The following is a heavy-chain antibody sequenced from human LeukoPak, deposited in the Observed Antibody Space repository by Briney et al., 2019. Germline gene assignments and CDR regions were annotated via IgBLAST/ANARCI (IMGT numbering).Heavy chain of an antibody. D-gene: IGHD6-19*01. CDR2: ISAYNGNT. Sequence: GASVKVSCKASGYTFTSYGISWVRQAPGQGLEWMGWISAYNGNTNYAQKLQGRVTMTTDTSTSTAYMELRSLRSDDTAVYYCARGGDSSGWLSYYYYYGMDVWGQGTTVTVSS. J-gene: IGHJ6*02. CDR1: GYTFTSYG. V-gene: IGHV1-18*01. CDR3: ARGGDSSGWLSYYYYYGMDV.